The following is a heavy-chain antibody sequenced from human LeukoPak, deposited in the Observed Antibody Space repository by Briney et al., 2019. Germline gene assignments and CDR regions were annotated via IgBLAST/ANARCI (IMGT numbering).Heavy chain of an antibody. Sequence: PSETLSLTCAVYGGSFSGYYWSWIRQPPGKGLEWIGEINHSGSTNYNPSLKSRVTISVDTSKNQFSLKLSSVTAADTAVYYCARTYLAPGGAFDIWGQGTMVTVSS. J-gene: IGHJ3*02. CDR2: INHSGST. CDR1: GGSFSGYY. D-gene: IGHD3-10*01. CDR3: ARTYLAPGGAFDI. V-gene: IGHV4-34*01.